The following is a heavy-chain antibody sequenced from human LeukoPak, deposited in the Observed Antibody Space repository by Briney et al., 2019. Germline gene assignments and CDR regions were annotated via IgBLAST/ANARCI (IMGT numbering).Heavy chain of an antibody. Sequence: SETLSLTCTVSGGSISTSSYYWGWVRQPPGKGLEWIGNIFYSGSTYYNPSLKSRVTISVDTSKNQFSLKLSSVTAADTAVYYCGRDGGGYDYVWGSYRSRNYYYYYMDVWGKGTTVTVSS. CDR3: GRDGGGYDYVWGSYRSRNYYYYYMDV. CDR2: IFYSGST. V-gene: IGHV4-39*07. J-gene: IGHJ6*03. CDR1: GGSISTSSYY. D-gene: IGHD3-16*02.